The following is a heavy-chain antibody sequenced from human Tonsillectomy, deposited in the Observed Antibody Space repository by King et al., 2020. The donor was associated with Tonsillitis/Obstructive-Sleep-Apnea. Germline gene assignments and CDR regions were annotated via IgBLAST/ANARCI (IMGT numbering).Heavy chain of an antibody. Sequence: VQLQQWGAGLLKPSETLSLTCALYSGSFSGYYWSWIRQPPGKGLEWLGEINNSGSANYNPSLKSLVTISVDTSKNQFSLKLSSVTAADTAVYYCTRGLVIVVSAARHYMDVWGKGTTVTVSS. CDR3: TRGLVIVVSAARHYMDV. J-gene: IGHJ6*03. CDR2: INNSGSA. V-gene: IGHV4-34*01. CDR1: SGSFSGYY. D-gene: IGHD2-2*01.